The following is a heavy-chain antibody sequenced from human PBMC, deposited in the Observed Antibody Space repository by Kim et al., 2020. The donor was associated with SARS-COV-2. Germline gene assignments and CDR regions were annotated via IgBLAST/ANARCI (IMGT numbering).Heavy chain of an antibody. J-gene: IGHJ4*02. CDR3: ARDKAAAGIM. Sequence: STYYADSVKGRFTISRDNSKNTLYLQMNSLRAEDTAVYYCARDKAAAGIMWGQGTLVTVSS. CDR2: ST. V-gene: IGHV3-66*01. D-gene: IGHD6-13*01.